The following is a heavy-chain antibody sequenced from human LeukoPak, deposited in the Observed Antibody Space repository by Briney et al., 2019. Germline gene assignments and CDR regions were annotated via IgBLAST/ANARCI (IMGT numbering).Heavy chain of an antibody. CDR2: IYHSGST. CDR1: GYPISSGYY. V-gene: IGHV4-38-2*02. J-gene: IGHJ3*02. Sequence: SGTLSLTCTVSGYPISSGYYWGWIRQPPGKGLEWIGSIYHSGSTYYNSSLKSRVTISLDTSKNQFSLKLSSVTAADTAVYYCARDTALFRAYDIWGQGTLVTVSS. CDR3: ARDTALFRAYDI.